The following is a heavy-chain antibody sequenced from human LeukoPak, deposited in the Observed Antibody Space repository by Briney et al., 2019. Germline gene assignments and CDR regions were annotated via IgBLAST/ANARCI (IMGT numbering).Heavy chain of an antibody. D-gene: IGHD5-18*01. V-gene: IGHV4-39*07. CDR1: GGSISSSSYY. J-gene: IGHJ4*02. Sequence: SGTLSLTCTVSGGSISSSSYYWGWIRQPPGKGLEWIGSIYYSGSTYYNPSLKSRVTISVDTSKNQFSLKLSSVTAADTAVYYCARTGYSYGYDYWGQGTLVTVSS. CDR3: ARTGYSYGYDY. CDR2: IYYSGST.